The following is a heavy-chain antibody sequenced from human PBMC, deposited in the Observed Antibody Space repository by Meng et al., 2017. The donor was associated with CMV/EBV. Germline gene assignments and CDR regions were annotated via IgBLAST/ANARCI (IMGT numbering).Heavy chain of an antibody. CDR3: ASLTRSSSSKGFGY. CDR2: IYSGGST. CDR1: GFTVSSNY. Sequence: GGSLRLSCAASGFTVSSNYMSWVRQAPGKGLEWVSFIYSGGSTYYADSVKGRFTISRDNSKNTLYLQMNSLRAEDTAVYYCASLTRSSSSKGFGYWGQGTLVTVSS. D-gene: IGHD6-13*01. J-gene: IGHJ4*02. V-gene: IGHV3-53*01.